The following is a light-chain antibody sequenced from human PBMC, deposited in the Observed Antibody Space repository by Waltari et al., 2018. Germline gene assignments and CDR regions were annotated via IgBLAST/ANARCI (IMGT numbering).Light chain of an antibody. CDR2: DVS. Sequence: QSALTQPASVSGSPGQSITISCTGTSSDVGTYNYVSWYQQHPGKAPKLMIFDVSIRPSGVSNRFSGSQSGNTASLTISGLQAEDEADYYCSSYISSSTLELFGGGTSLTVL. J-gene: IGLJ2*01. CDR1: SSDVGTYNY. CDR3: SSYISSSTLEL. V-gene: IGLV2-14*03.